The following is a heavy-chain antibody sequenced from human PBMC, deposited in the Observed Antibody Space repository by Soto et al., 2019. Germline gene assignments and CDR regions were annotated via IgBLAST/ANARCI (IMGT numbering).Heavy chain of an antibody. V-gene: IGHV1-45*02. J-gene: IGHJ4*02. CDR1: GNTFTYRY. CDR3: AGGGAGSGPFTWELPDH. CDR2: ITPFSGDV. D-gene: IGHD1-26*01. Sequence: SVKVSCKALGNTFTYRYLHWVRQAPGQALEWMGWITPFSGDVHYAQKFQERVTITRDRSIDTAYMQMSSLRSEDTAMYFCAGGGAGSGPFTWELPDHWGQGTLVTVSS.